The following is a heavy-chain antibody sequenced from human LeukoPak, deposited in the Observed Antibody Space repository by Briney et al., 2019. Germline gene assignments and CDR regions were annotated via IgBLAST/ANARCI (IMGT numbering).Heavy chain of an antibody. J-gene: IGHJ3*02. CDR1: GYSISSGYY. CDR3: ARPLSKAAAVAGTRAFDI. Sequence: PSETLSLTCAVSGYSISSGYYWGWIRQPPGKWLEWIGSIYHSGSTYYNPSLKSRVTISVDTSTNQFSLKLSSVTAADTAVYYCARPLSKAAAVAGTRAFDIWGQGTMVTVSS. CDR2: IYHSGST. D-gene: IGHD6-19*01. V-gene: IGHV4-38-2*01.